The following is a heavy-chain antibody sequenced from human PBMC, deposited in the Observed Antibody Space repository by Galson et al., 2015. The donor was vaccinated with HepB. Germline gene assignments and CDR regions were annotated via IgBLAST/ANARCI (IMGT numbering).Heavy chain of an antibody. D-gene: IGHD2-2*01. CDR1: GFTFSSYA. V-gene: IGHV3-30-3*01. J-gene: IGHJ3*02. CDR3: ARVEVPAAIFDAFDI. CDR2: ISYDGSNK. Sequence: SLRLSCAASGFTFSSYAMHWVRQAPGKGLEWVAVISYDGSNKYYADSVKGRFTISRDNSKNTLYLQMNSLRAEDTAVYYCARVEVPAAIFDAFDIWGQGTMVTVSS.